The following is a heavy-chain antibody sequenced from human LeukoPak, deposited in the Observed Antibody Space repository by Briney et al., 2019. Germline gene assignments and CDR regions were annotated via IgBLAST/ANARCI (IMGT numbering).Heavy chain of an antibody. J-gene: IGHJ5*02. CDR3: AQARGFWSGGSCYNPFDP. CDR1: GFTFSSYA. V-gene: IGHV3-23*01. Sequence: GGSLRLSWAASGFTFSSYAMSWVRQAPGKGLEWVSGISGSDGSTYYADSVKGRFTISRDYSKHTLYVQMNSLRAEDTAVYYCAQARGFWSGGSCYNPFDPWGQGTLVTVSS. CDR2: ISGSDGST. D-gene: IGHD2-15*01.